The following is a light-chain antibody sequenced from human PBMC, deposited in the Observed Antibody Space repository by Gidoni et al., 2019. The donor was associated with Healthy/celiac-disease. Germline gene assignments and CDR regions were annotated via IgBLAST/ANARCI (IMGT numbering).Light chain of an antibody. CDR3: QQYNSYPLT. Sequence: DIQMTQSPSTLPASVGDRVTITCRASQSISSWLAWYQQKPGNAPKLLIYKASSLESGVPSRFSGSGSGTEFTLTISSLQPDDFATYYCQQYNSYPLTFGGGTKVEIK. CDR1: QSISSW. J-gene: IGKJ4*01. CDR2: KAS. V-gene: IGKV1-5*03.